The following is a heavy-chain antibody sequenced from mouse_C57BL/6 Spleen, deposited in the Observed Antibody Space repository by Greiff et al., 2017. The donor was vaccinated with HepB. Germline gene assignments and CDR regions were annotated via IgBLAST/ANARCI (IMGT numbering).Heavy chain of an antibody. V-gene: IGHV5-6*01. J-gene: IGHJ2*01. D-gene: IGHD1-1*01. CDR2: ISSGGSYT. CDR1: GFTFSSYG. CDR3: ARHGTTVVYFDY. Sequence: EVKVVESGGDLVKPGGSLKLSCAASGFTFSSYGMSWVRQTPDKRLEWVATISSGGSYTYYPDSVKGRFTISRDNAKNTLYLQMSSLKSEDTAMYYCARHGTTVVYFDYWGQGTTLTVSS.